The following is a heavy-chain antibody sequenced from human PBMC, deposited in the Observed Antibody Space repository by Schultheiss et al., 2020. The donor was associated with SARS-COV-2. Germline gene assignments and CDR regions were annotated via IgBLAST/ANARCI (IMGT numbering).Heavy chain of an antibody. CDR1: GGSISSYY. CDR2: IYYSGST. V-gene: IGHV4-59*01. Sequence: SQTLSLTCPVSGGSISSYYWSWIRQPPGKGLEWIGYIYYSGSTNYNPSLKSRVTISVDTSKNQFSLKLSSVTAADTAVYYCAREEGYCSSTSCQGAFDIWGQGTMVTVSS. CDR3: AREEGYCSSTSCQGAFDI. J-gene: IGHJ3*02. D-gene: IGHD2-2*01.